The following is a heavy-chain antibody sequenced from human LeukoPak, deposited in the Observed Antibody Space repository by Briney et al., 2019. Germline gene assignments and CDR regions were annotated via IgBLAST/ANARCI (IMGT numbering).Heavy chain of an antibody. Sequence: TLSLTCTVSGGSISSGGYYWSWIRPHPGKGLEWIGYIYYSGSTYYNPSLKSRLTLSVDTSKNQFSLKLSSVTAADTAVYYCARALAAQSLSYDYWGQGTLVTVSS. CDR2: IYYSGST. J-gene: IGHJ4*02. CDR3: ARALAAQSLSYDY. CDR1: GGSISSGGYY. V-gene: IGHV4-31*03. D-gene: IGHD1-26*01.